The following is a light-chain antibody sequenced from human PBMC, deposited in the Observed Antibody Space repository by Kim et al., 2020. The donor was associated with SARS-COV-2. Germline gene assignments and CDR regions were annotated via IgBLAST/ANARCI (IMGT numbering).Light chain of an antibody. CDR1: KLGDKY. V-gene: IGLV3-1*01. CDR3: QTWDTSSLV. Sequence: SVSPGQTATISCSGDKLGDKYTCWYQQKPGQSPVLVIFQDKQRPSGIPERFSGSSSGNTATLTISGTQAMDEADYFCQTWDTSSLVFGGGTQLTVL. CDR2: QDK. J-gene: IGLJ2*01.